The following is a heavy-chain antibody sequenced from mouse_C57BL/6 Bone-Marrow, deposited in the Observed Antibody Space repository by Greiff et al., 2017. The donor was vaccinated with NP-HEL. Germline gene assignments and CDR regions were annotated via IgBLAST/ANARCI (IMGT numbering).Heavy chain of an antibody. CDR2: IYPGDGDT. Sequence: QVQLQQSGAELVKPGASVKISCKASGYAFSSYWMNWVKQRPGKGLEWIGQIYPGDGDTNYNGKFKGKATLTADKSSSTAYMQLSSLTSEGSAVYFCARNYGSPYYFDYWGQGTTLTVSS. J-gene: IGHJ2*01. CDR1: GYAFSSYW. D-gene: IGHD1-1*01. CDR3: ARNYGSPYYFDY. V-gene: IGHV1-80*01.